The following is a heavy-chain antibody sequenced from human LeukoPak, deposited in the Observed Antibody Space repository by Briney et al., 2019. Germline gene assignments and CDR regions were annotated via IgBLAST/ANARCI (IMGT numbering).Heavy chain of an antibody. CDR2: IYTSGST. CDR3: ARENSGSYREFDY. Sequence: PSETLSLTCTVSGGSISSYYWSRIRQPAGKGLEWIGRIYTSGSTNYNASLKSRVSMSVDTSKNQFSLKLSSVTAADAAVFYCARENSGSYREFDYWGQGTLVTVSS. CDR1: GGSISSYY. V-gene: IGHV4-4*07. J-gene: IGHJ4*02. D-gene: IGHD1-26*01.